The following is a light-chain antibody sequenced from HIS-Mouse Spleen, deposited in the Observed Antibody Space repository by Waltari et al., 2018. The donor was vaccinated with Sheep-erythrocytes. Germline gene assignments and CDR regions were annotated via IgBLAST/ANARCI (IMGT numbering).Light chain of an antibody. Sequence: DIVMTKSPIALPVSPGEPASISCRSSQSLLHSHGYNYLDWYLQKSGKSPQLLIYFGSHRSSGVPDRLSGRGSSTDFTLKISSVEAEDVLVYYCMQALQTPRTFGQGTKVEIK. V-gene: IGKV2-28*01. CDR2: FGS. J-gene: IGKJ1*01. CDR3: MQALQTPRT. CDR1: QSLLHSHGYNY.